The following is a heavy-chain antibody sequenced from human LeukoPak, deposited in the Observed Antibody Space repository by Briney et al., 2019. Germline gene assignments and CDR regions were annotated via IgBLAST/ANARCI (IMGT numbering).Heavy chain of an antibody. D-gene: IGHD2-2*01. CDR1: GGSISSSSYY. CDR3: ARDLSSTRKFDY. Sequence: SETLSLTCTVSGGSISSSSYYWAWIRQPPGKGLEWIGSIYYSGSTYYNPSLKSRVTISVDTSKNQFSLKLSSVTAADTAVYYCARDLSSTRKFDYWGQGTLVTVSS. V-gene: IGHV4-39*07. J-gene: IGHJ4*02. CDR2: IYYSGST.